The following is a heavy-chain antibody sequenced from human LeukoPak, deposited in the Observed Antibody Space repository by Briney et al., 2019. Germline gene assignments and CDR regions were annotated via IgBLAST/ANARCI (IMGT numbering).Heavy chain of an antibody. J-gene: IGHJ5*02. V-gene: IGHV3-7*01. CDR1: GFTFSSYW. Sequence: GGSLRLSCAASGFTFSSYWMSWVRQAPGKGLEWVANIKQDGSEKYYVDSVKGRFTISRDNAKNSLYLQMNSLRAEDTAVYYCARDQWELTENWFDPWGQGTLVTVSS. D-gene: IGHD1-26*01. CDR3: ARDQWELTENWFDP. CDR2: IKQDGSEK.